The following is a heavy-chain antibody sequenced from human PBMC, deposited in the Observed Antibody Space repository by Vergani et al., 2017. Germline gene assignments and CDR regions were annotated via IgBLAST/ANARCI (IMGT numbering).Heavy chain of an antibody. CDR3: ARPHFGSGSDKAFDI. J-gene: IGHJ3*02. CDR2: IYPVDSDT. V-gene: IGHV5-51*01. D-gene: IGHD3-10*01. Sequence: EVQLVQSGAEVKKPGESLKISCKGSGYSFTNYWIGWVRQMPGKGLEWMGIIYPVDSDTRYSPSFQGQVTISADKSISTAYLQWSSLKASDTAIYYCARPHFGSGSDKAFDIWGQGTMVTVSS. CDR1: GYSFTNYW.